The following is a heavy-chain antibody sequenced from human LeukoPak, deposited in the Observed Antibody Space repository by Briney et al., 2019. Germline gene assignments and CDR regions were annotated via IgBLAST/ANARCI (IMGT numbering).Heavy chain of an antibody. J-gene: IGHJ4*02. CDR3: AAETYYYDSSGYYTDY. V-gene: IGHV1-46*01. D-gene: IGHD3-22*01. CDR1: GYTFTGYY. CDR2: INPSGGST. Sequence: ASVTVSCKASGYTFTGYYMHWVRQAPGQGVEWMGLINPSGGSTSYAQKFQGRVTMTSDTSTSTVYMELSSLRSEDTAVYYCAAETYYYDSSGYYTDYWGQGTLVTVSS.